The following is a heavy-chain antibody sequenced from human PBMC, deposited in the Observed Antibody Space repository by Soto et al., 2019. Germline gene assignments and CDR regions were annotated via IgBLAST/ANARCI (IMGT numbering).Heavy chain of an antibody. V-gene: IGHV3-7*05. J-gene: IGHJ4*02. CDR3: ARGGAVAGRFEY. CDR1: GFTFSNYW. CDR2: IKQDGSEK. D-gene: IGHD6-19*01. Sequence: GGSLRLSCEASGFTFSNYWMSWVRQAPGKGLEWVAKIKQDGSEKYYVDSVKGRFNISRDNAKNSLYLQMNSLRGDDTAVYYCARGGAVAGRFEYWGQGTLVTVSS.